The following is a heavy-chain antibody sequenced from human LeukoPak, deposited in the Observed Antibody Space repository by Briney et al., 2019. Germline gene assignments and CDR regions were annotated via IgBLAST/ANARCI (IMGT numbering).Heavy chain of an antibody. CDR2: IYYSGST. CDR3: ASKNYYDSSGYYS. D-gene: IGHD3-22*01. CDR1: GGSISSGGYY. Sequence: SETLSLTCTVSGGSISSGGYYWSWIRQHPGKGLEWIGYIYYSGSTYYNPSLKSRVTISVDTSKNEFSLKLSSATAADTAVYYCASKNYYDSSGYYSWGQGTLVTVSS. J-gene: IGHJ4*02. V-gene: IGHV4-31*03.